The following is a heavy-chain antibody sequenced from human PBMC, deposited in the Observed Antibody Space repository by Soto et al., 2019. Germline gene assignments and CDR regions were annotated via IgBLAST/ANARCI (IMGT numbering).Heavy chain of an antibody. Sequence: ASVKVSCKSSGGTFSNYAISWVRQAPGQGLEWMGGIIPIFGTANYAQKFQGRVTITADESTSTGYMELSSLTSEDTAVYFCARGEGVVVPGAIVYYYGLDVWGQGTTVTVSS. J-gene: IGHJ6*02. CDR2: IIPIFGTA. V-gene: IGHV1-69*13. CDR3: ARGEGVVVPGAIVYYYGLDV. CDR1: GGTFSNYA. D-gene: IGHD2-2*02.